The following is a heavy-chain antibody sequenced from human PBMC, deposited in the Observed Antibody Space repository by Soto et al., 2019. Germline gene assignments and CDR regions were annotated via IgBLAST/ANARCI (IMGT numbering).Heavy chain of an antibody. CDR2: IYYSGST. Sequence: SETLSLTCTVSGGSIGSSSYYWGWIRQPPGKGLEWIGSIYYSGSTYYNPSLKSRVTISVDTSKNQFSLKLSSVTAADTAVYYCARGEDCSGGSCYSVWFDPWGQGTLVTVSS. CDR3: ARGEDCSGGSCYSVWFDP. V-gene: IGHV4-39*01. D-gene: IGHD2-15*01. CDR1: GGSIGSSSYY. J-gene: IGHJ5*02.